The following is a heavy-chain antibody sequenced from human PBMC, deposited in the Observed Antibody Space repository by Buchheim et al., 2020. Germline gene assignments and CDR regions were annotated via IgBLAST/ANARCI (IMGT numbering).Heavy chain of an antibody. CDR2: IYYSGSVRT. V-gene: IGHV4-31*03. Sequence: QVQLQESGPGLVKPSQTLSLTCTVSGGSISSGGYYWTWIRQHPGKGLEWIGYIYYSGSVRTHYNPSLKRRITISLDPSKNQFSLKLRSVTAADTAVYYCARGQWELPYGEKYYYYGMDVWGQGTT. CDR3: ARGQWELPYGEKYYYYGMDV. J-gene: IGHJ6*02. CDR1: GGSISSGGYY. D-gene: IGHD1-26*01.